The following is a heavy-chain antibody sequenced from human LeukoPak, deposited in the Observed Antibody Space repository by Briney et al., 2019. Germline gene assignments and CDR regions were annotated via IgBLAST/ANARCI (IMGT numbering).Heavy chain of an antibody. J-gene: IGHJ3*02. CDR1: GGSISSGGYY. CDR2: IYYSGST. V-gene: IGHV4-31*03. CDR3: ARVVFKRGAFDI. D-gene: IGHD2-21*01. Sequence: PSETLSLTCTVSGGSISSGGYYWSWIRQHPGKGLEWIGYIYYSGSTYYTPSLKSRVTISVDTSKNQFSLKLSSVTAADTAVYYCARVVFKRGAFDIWGQGTMVTVSS.